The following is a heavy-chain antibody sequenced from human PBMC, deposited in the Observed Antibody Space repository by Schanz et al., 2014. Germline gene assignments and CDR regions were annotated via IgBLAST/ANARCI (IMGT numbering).Heavy chain of an antibody. V-gene: IGHV3-23*01. Sequence: EVQLLESGGGLVQPGGSLRLSCAASGFTFSSYAMSWVRQAPGKGLEWVSTISASGGSTYYADSVKGRFTIFRDNSKNILYLQMNSLRAEDTAVYYCAKARRKSNCSGGRCFHYSYYGMDVWGQGTTVTVSS. CDR2: ISASGGST. D-gene: IGHD2-15*01. CDR1: GFTFSSYA. J-gene: IGHJ6*02. CDR3: AKARRKSNCSGGRCFHYSYYGMDV.